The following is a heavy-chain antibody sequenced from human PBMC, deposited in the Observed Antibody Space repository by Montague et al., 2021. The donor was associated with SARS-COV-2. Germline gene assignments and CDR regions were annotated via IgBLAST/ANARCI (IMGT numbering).Heavy chain of an antibody. CDR1: GFTFSSYW. CDR2: INSGGSST. J-gene: IGHJ6*02. CDR3: ARVYYDFWSGSTANWYYGMDV. D-gene: IGHD3-3*01. Sequence: SLRLSCAASGFTFSSYWMHWVRQAPGKGLMWVSRINSGGSSTSYADSXXGRFTISRDNAKNTLYLQMNSLRAEDTAVYYCARVYYDFWSGSTANWYYGMDVWGQGTTVTVSS. V-gene: IGHV3-74*01.